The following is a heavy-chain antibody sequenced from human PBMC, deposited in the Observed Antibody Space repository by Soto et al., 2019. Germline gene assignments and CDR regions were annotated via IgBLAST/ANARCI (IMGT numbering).Heavy chain of an antibody. CDR2: ISSSSSYI. J-gene: IGHJ3*02. CDR3: ARYSSTADAFDI. Sequence: GGSLRLSCAASGFTFSSYSMNWVRQAPGKGLEWVSSISSSSSYIYYADSVKGRFTISRDNAKNSPYLQMNSLRAEDTAVYYCARYSSTADAFDIWGQGTMVTVSS. CDR1: GFTFSSYS. V-gene: IGHV3-21*01. D-gene: IGHD6-13*01.